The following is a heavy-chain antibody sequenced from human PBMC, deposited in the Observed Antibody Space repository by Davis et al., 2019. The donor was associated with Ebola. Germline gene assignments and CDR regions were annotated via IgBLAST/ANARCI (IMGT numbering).Heavy chain of an antibody. D-gene: IGHD3-10*02. Sequence: GESLKISCAASGFRVSGPYMSWVRQAPGKGLEWVSVIYTGGRTYYTDSVKGRFTISRDNSKNTIYLQMNSLRAGDTAVYYWARHYVYDYYMGLDVWGQGTTVTVSS. V-gene: IGHV3-66*04. CDR1: GFRVSGPY. J-gene: IGHJ6*02. CDR2: IYTGGRT. CDR3: ARHYVYDYYMGLDV.